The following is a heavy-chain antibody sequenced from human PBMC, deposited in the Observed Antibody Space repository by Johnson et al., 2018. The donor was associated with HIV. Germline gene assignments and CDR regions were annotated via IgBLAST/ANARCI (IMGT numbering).Heavy chain of an antibody. D-gene: IGHD3-16*01. V-gene: IGHV3-30*03. Sequence: QVQLVESGGGLVKPGGSLRLSCLASGFSFSDYYMSWIRQAPGKGLEWVAVISYDGSNKYYADSVKGRFTISRDNSKNTLYLQMNSLRAEDTAVYYCAREGGRPMGDAFDIWVQGTMVTVSS. CDR3: AREGGRPMGDAFDI. CDR2: ISYDGSNK. J-gene: IGHJ3*02. CDR1: GFSFSDYY.